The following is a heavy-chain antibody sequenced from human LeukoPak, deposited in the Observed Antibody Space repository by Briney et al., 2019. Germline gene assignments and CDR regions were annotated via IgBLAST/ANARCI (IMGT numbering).Heavy chain of an antibody. Sequence: GGSLRLSCAASGFTFSSYAMHWVRQAPGKGLEWVAVISYDGSNKYYADSVKGRFTISRDNSKNTLYLQMNSLRAEDTAVYYCAKVRYCSGGSCYQDFDYWGQGTLVTVSS. V-gene: IGHV3-30*04. D-gene: IGHD2-15*01. CDR2: ISYDGSNK. CDR1: GFTFSSYA. J-gene: IGHJ4*02. CDR3: AKVRYCSGGSCYQDFDY.